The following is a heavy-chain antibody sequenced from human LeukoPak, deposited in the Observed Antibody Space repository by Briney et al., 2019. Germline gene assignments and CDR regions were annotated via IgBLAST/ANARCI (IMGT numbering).Heavy chain of an antibody. J-gene: IGHJ4*02. V-gene: IGHV4-30-2*01. CDR2: IYHSGST. CDR3: ARGLSLRY. Sequence: SQTLSLTSAVSGGSISSGGYSWSWIRQPPGKGLEWIGYIYHSGSTYHNPSLKSRVTISVDRSKNQFSLKLSSVTAADTAVYYCARGLSLRYWGQGTLVTVSS. CDR1: GGSISSGGYS.